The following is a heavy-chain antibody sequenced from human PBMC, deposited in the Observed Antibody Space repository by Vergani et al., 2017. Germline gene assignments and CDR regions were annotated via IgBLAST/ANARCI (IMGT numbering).Heavy chain of an antibody. Sequence: QVQLVQSGAEVKKPGSSVKVSCKASGGTFSSYTISWVRQAPGQGLEWMGRIIPIVYIANYAQKFQGRVTITADKSTSTAYMELSSLRSEDTAVYYCASAEAGLDAFDIWGQGTMVTVSS. CDR3: ASAEAGLDAFDI. CDR2: IIPIVYIA. J-gene: IGHJ3*02. V-gene: IGHV1-69*02. CDR1: GGTFSSYT. D-gene: IGHD6-19*01.